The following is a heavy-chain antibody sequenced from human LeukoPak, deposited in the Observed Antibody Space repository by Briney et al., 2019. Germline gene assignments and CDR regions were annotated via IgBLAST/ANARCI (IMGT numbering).Heavy chain of an antibody. Sequence: PSETLSLTCTVSGGSINNYYWSWLRQPPGKGLEWIGYIYYSGSTNYNPSLKSRVTISVDTSKNQFSLKLSSVTAADTAVYYCASNSYPYEGIFDFWGQGTLVTVSS. V-gene: IGHV4-59*08. CDR3: ASNSYPYEGIFDF. CDR2: IYYSGST. D-gene: IGHD5-18*01. J-gene: IGHJ4*02. CDR1: GGSINNYY.